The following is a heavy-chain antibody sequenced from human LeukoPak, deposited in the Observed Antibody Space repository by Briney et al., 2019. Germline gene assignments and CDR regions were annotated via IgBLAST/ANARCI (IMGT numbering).Heavy chain of an antibody. CDR1: GFTFSNYA. D-gene: IGHD5-18*01. CDR2: ISDNGGST. V-gene: IGHV3-23*01. Sequence: GGSLRLSCAASGFTFSNYAMTWVRQAPGKGLEWVSAISDNGGSTYYADSVKGRFTISRDNAKDSLYLQMSSLRDEDTAVYYCARDSGYSYADDYWGQGTLVTVSS. CDR3: ARDSGYSYADDY. J-gene: IGHJ4*02.